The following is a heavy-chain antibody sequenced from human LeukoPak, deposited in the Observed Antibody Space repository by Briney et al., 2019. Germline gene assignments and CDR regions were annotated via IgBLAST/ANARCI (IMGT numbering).Heavy chain of an antibody. J-gene: IGHJ6*03. Sequence: GGSLRLSCAASGFTFSRDVMNWVRQALGKGLEWVSAISGSGDSTYYADSVKGRFTISRDNSKNMLYLQMNSLRVEDTAVYYCAKDEAYYDFWSSGRYYYYMDVWGEGTTVTVSS. CDR3: AKDEAYYDFWSSGRYYYYMDV. CDR1: GFTFSRDV. D-gene: IGHD3-3*01. CDR2: ISGSGDST. V-gene: IGHV3-23*01.